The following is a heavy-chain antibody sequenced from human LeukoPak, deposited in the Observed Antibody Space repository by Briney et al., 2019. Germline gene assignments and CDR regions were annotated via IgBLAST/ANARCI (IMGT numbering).Heavy chain of an antibody. V-gene: IGHV1-18*04. CDR2: ISAYNGNT. CDR1: GYTFTSYG. J-gene: IGHJ5*02. D-gene: IGHD6-13*01. CDR3: ARVVLAAAGSNWFDL. Sequence: ASVKVSCKASGYTFTSYGISWVRQAPGQGLEWMGWISAYNGNTNYAQKLQGRVTITTDTSTSTAYMELRSPRSDDTAVYYCARVVLAAAGSNWFDLWGQGTLVTVSS.